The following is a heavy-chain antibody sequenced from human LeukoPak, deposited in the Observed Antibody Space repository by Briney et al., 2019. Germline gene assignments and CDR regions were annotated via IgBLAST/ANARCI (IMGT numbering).Heavy chain of an antibody. CDR2: IYTSGST. CDR3: ARERVWRYCGGDSCGWFDP. D-gene: IGHD2-21*02. CDR1: GGSISRYY. J-gene: IGHJ5*02. Sequence: KASETLSLTCTISGGSISRYYWSWIRQPAGKGLEWIGRIYTSGSTNYNPSLKSRVTISVDTSKNQFSLKLSSVTAADTAVYYCARERVWRYCGGDSCGWFDPWGQGTLVTVSS. V-gene: IGHV4-4*07.